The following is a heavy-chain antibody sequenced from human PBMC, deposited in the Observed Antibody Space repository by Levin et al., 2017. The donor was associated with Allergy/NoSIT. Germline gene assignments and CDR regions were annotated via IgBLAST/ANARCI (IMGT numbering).Heavy chain of an antibody. CDR1: GYSFTSYW. D-gene: IGHD1-7*01. J-gene: IGHJ4*02. Sequence: RASVKVSCKGSGYSFTSYWIGWVRQLPGKGLEWMGIIYPGDSDTRYSPSFQGQVTISADKSISTAYLQWSSLKASDTAMYYCARKKTGTMEVIDYWGQGTLVTVSS. CDR2: IYPGDSDT. V-gene: IGHV5-51*01. CDR3: ARKKTGTMEVIDY.